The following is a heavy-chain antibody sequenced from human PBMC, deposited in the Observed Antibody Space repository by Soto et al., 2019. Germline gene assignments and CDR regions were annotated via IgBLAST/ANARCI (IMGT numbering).Heavy chain of an antibody. CDR3: ATAEVDY. J-gene: IGHJ4*02. Sequence: GRSLRLSCAGSGFTFANHWMHWVRQAPGKGLEWVSRMNSDGSTTDYADSVKGRFTVSRDTAKNTLYLQMNGLGAEDTAVYYCATAEVDYWGPGTLVTVSS. V-gene: IGHV3-74*01. CDR2: MNSDGSTT. CDR1: GFTFANHW.